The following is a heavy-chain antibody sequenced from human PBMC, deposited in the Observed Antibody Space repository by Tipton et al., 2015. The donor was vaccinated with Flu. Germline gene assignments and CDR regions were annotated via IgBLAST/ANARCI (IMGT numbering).Heavy chain of an antibody. D-gene: IGHD4-11*01. V-gene: IGHV4-38-2*01. J-gene: IGHJ5*01. CDR2: ICPGSP. CDR3: ARRTFSNYVSEPKNWFDF. CDR1: GASVGSPYC. Sequence: TLSLTCSVSGASVGSPYCWGWVRQPPGKGLEWIGNICPGSPYYNPSLRSRVTMSVARSNDQFSLRLTSVTAADTAVYFCARRTFSNYVSEPKNWFDFWGQGTLVTVSS.